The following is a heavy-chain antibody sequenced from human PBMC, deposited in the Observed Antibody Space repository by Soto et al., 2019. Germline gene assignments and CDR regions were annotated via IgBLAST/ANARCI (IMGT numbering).Heavy chain of an antibody. CDR1: GGSISSSSYY. V-gene: IGHV4-39*02. J-gene: IGHJ5*02. CDR3: ARDRRRITIFGVVPGWFDP. Sequence: SETLSLTCTVSGGSISSSSYYWGWIRQPPGKGLEWIGSIYYSGSTYYNPSLRSRVTISVDTSKNQFSLKLSSVTAADTAVYYCARDRRRITIFGVVPGWFDPWGQGTLVTVSS. CDR2: IYYSGST. D-gene: IGHD3-3*01.